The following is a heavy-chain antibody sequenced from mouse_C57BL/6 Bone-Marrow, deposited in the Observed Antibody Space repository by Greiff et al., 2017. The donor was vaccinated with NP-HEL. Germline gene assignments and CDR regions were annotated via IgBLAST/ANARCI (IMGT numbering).Heavy chain of an antibody. J-gene: IGHJ2*01. D-gene: IGHD1-1*01. CDR3: ARRITTVVDYYFDY. CDR1: GYTFTDYN. V-gene: IGHV1-18*01. CDR2: INPNNGGT. Sequence: EVKLQQSGPELVKPGASVKIPCKASGYTFTDYNMDWVKQSHGKSLEWIGDINPNNGGTIYNQKFKGKATLTVDKSSSTAYMELRSLTSEDTAVYYCARRITTVVDYYFDYWGQGTTLTVSS.